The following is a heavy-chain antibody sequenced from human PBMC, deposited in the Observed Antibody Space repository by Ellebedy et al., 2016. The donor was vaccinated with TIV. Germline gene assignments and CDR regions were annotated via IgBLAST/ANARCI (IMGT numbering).Heavy chain of an antibody. V-gene: IGHV1-18*01. CDR3: ARRSRKDYSIREMYYFDY. CDR2: ISAYNGNT. J-gene: IGHJ4*02. D-gene: IGHD4-11*01. Sequence: AASVKVSCKASGYTFTSYGISWVRQAPGQGLEWMGWISAYNGNTNYAQKFQGRVTMTTDTSTSTAYMDLRSLRSYDTAVYFCARRSRKDYSIREMYYFDYWGQGTLVTVSS. CDR1: GYTFTSYG.